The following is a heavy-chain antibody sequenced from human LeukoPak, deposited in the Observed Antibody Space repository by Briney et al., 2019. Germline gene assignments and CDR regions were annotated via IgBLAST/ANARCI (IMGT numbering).Heavy chain of an antibody. CDR1: GYTFTGYY. CDR2: INPNSGGT. V-gene: IGHV1-2*02. Sequence: ASVKVSCKASGYTFTGYYMHWVRQAPGQGLEWMGWINPNSGGTNYAQKFQGRVTMTRDTSISTAYMELSRLRSDDTAVYYCARDRCSGGSCYYYLDPWGQETLVTVSS. D-gene: IGHD2-15*01. CDR3: ARDRCSGGSCYYYLDP. J-gene: IGHJ5*02.